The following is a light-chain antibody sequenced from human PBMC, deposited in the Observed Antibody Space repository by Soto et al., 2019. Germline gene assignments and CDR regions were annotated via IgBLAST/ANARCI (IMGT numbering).Light chain of an antibody. V-gene: IGKV3-15*01. CDR2: GAS. CDR3: QQYNKWPPIT. J-gene: IGKJ5*01. Sequence: ERLMTQSPATLSVSLGERATLSCRASQSVSSNLAWYQQKPGQAPRLLIYGASTRATGVPARFSGSGSGTEFTLTISSLQSEDFAVYYCQQYNKWPPITFGQGTRLEIK. CDR1: QSVSSN.